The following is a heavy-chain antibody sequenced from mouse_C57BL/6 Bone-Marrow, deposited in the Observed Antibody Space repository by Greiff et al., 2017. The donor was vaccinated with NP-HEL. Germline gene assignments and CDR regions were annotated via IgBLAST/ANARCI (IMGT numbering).Heavy chain of an antibody. CDR2: IYPRSGNT. V-gene: IGHV1-81*01. CDR1: GYTFTSYG. Sequence: QVQLQQSGAELARPGASVKLSCKASGYTFTSYGISWVKQRTGQGLEWIGEIYPRSGNTYYNEKFKGKATLTADKSSSTAYMELRSLTSEDSAVYFCARSRQLRLWFAYWGQGTLVTVSA. CDR3: ARSRQLRLWFAY. J-gene: IGHJ3*01. D-gene: IGHD3-2*02.